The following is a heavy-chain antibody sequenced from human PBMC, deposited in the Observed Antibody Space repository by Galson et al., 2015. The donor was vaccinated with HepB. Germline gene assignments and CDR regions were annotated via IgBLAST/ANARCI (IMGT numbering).Heavy chain of an antibody. CDR3: ARDSRGGIAAAGYGVGGYGMDV. D-gene: IGHD6-13*01. J-gene: IGHJ6*02. V-gene: IGHV1-46*01. CDR2: INPSGGST. CDR1: GYTFTSYY. Sequence: SVKVSCKASGYTFTSYYMHWVRQAPGQGLEWMGIINPSGGSTSYAQKFQGRVTMTRDTSTSTVYMELSSLRSEDTAVYYCARDSRGGIAAAGYGVGGYGMDVWGQGTTVTVSS.